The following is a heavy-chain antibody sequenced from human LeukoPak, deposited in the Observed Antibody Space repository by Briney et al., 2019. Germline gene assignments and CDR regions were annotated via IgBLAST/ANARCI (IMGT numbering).Heavy chain of an antibody. Sequence: ASVKVSYKASGYTFTSYAMHWVRQAPGQRLEWMGWINAGNGNTKYSQKFQGRVTITRDTSASTAYMELSSLRSEDTAVYYCARVPYYYDSSGYLFDPWGQGTLVTVSS. D-gene: IGHD3-22*01. CDR2: INAGNGNT. CDR1: GYTFTSYA. V-gene: IGHV1-3*01. CDR3: ARVPYYYDSSGYLFDP. J-gene: IGHJ5*02.